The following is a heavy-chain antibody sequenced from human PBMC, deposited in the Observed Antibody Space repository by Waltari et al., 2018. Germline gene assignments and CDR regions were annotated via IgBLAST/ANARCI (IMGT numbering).Heavy chain of an antibody. D-gene: IGHD2-15*01. V-gene: IGHV4-59*01. J-gene: IGHJ6*02. CDR2: INYSGGT. CDR3: ARGVPPKIRRIVYYV. Sequence: QVQLPESGPGLVMPSENLSLTCTVSVGSIIDYFCRWSRQAPGKVLEWFGYINYSGGTNYNPSLKRRVTISLDTANNQFALRLRSVTAADTAVYYCARGVPPKIRRIVYYVWGLGTTVTVS. CDR1: VGSIIDYF.